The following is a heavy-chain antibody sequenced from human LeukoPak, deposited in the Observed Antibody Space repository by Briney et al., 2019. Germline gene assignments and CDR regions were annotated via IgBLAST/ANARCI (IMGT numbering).Heavy chain of an antibody. CDR2: ISGSGGST. V-gene: IGHV3-23*01. CDR3: AKGASFDWLSHNWFDP. J-gene: IGHJ5*02. Sequence: GGSLRLSCAASGFTFSSYAMSWVRQAPGKGLEWVSAISGSGGSTYCADSVKGRFTISRDNSKNTLYLQMNSLRAEDTAVYYCAKGASFDWLSHNWFDPWGQGTLVTVSS. CDR1: GFTFSSYA. D-gene: IGHD3-9*01.